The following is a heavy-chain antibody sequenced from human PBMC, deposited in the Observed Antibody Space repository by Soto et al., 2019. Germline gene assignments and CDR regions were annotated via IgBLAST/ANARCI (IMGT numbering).Heavy chain of an antibody. V-gene: IGHV4-59*01. J-gene: IGHJ1*01. CDR3: ARGKDCSGGSCYSSSEYFQH. CDR2: IYYSGST. D-gene: IGHD2-15*01. CDR1: GGSISSYY. Sequence: PSETLSLTCTVSGGSISSYYWSWIRQPPGKGLEWIGYIYYSGSTNYNPSLKSRVTISVDTSKNQFSLKLSSVTAADTAVYYCARGKDCSGGSCYSSSEYFQHWGQGTLVTVSS.